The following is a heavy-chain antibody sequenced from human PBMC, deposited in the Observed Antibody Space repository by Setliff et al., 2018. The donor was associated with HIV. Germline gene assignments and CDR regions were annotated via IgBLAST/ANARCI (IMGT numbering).Heavy chain of an antibody. V-gene: IGHV4-39*01. J-gene: IGHJ3*02. CDR1: GGSVSTSGYY. D-gene: IGHD6-13*01. CDR2: LYNSGST. CDR3: ARRYSSSGYAYDI. Sequence: KPSETLSLTCTVSGGSVSTSGYYWGWIRQPPGKGLEWIGSLYNSGSTNYSPSLKSRVTISVDTSKNQFSLKLTSVTAADTALYTCARRYSSSGYAYDIWGQGTMVTVS.